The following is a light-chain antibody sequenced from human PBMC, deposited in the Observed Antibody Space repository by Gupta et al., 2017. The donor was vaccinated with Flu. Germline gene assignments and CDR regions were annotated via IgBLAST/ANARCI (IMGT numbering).Light chain of an antibody. CDR1: QAIGND. J-gene: IGKJ4*01. CDR2: DAT. Sequence: RSSLSASVGDRVTITCRASQAIGNDLGWYQQKPGKAPKRLIYDATSLQGGVPSRFSGSGSGTEFTLTISSLQPEDFATYYCLQHTTYPFTFGGGTKVEIK. V-gene: IGKV1-17*01. CDR3: LQHTTYPFT.